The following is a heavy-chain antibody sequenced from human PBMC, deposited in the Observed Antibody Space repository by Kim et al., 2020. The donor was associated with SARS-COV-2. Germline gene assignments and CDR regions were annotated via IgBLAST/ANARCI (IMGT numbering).Heavy chain of an antibody. J-gene: IGHJ4*02. CDR3: AVDRGGIPNPFDY. V-gene: IGHV1-69*13. CDR1: GGTFSSYA. Sequence: SVKVSCKASGGTFSSYAISWVRQAPGQGLEWMGGIIPIFGTANYAQKFQGRVTITADESTSTAYMELSSLRSEDTAVYYCAVDRGGIPNPFDYWGQGTLVTVSS. D-gene: IGHD3-10*01. CDR2: IIPIFGTA.